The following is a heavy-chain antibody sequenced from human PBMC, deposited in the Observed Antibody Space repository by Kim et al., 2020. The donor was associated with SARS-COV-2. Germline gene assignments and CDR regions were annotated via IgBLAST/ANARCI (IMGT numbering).Heavy chain of an antibody. J-gene: IGHJ3*02. CDR1: GGSISSYY. CDR2: IYYSWST. V-gene: IGHV4-59*01. CDR3: ARAPHAFDI. Sequence: SETLSLTCTVSGGSISSYYWSWIRQPPGKGLEWIGYIYYSWSTTYHHSLKSRVTISVDTSKNQYSLKLSSVTAADTAGSYCARAPHAFDIWGQGTMVTVSS.